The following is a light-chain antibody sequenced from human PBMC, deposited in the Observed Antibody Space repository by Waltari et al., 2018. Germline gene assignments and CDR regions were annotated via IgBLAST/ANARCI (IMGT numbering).Light chain of an antibody. Sequence: DIVLTQSPGSLSLSPGDRATLSCRASQTVSSSYLAWYRQRPGQAPRLLIYGVSSRATGIPDRFSGSGSGTDFTLIISRLEPEDFAVYYCHQYSRSPYTFGQGTKLEIK. CDR3: HQYSRSPYT. CDR2: GVS. CDR1: QTVSSSY. V-gene: IGKV3-20*01. J-gene: IGKJ2*01.